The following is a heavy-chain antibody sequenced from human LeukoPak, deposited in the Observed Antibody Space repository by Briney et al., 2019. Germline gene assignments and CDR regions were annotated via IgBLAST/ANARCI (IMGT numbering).Heavy chain of an antibody. Sequence: ASVKVSCKASGGTFSSYAINWVRQATGQGLEWMGWMNPNSGNTGYAQKFQGRVTMTRNTSISTAYMELSSLRSEDTAVYYCARGRLGDINSHYWGQGTLVTVSS. CDR2: MNPNSGNT. J-gene: IGHJ4*02. V-gene: IGHV1-8*02. CDR3: ARGRLGDINSHY. CDR1: GGTFSSYA. D-gene: IGHD2-15*01.